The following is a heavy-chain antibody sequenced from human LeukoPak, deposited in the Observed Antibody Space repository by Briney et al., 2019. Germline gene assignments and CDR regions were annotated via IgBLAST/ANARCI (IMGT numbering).Heavy chain of an antibody. CDR2: INHSGST. CDR1: GGSFSGYY. CDR3: ARTAGTILESFWFDP. Sequence: PSETLSLTCAVYGGSFSGYYWSWIRQPTGKGLEWIGEINHSGSTNYNPSLKSRVTISVDTSKNQFSLKLSSVTAADTAVYYCARTAGTILESFWFDPWGQGTLVTVSS. D-gene: IGHD6-19*01. J-gene: IGHJ5*02. V-gene: IGHV4-34*01.